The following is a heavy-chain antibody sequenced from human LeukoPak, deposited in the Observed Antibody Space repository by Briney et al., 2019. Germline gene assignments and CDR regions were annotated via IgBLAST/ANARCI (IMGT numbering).Heavy chain of an antibody. CDR3: AKDFSSSWPPFDY. J-gene: IGHJ4*02. CDR1: RFTFNTYA. CDR2: ISGNGDIT. Sequence: GGSLRLSCVASRFTFNTYAVNWVRQAPGKGLEWVSAISGNGDITYYADSVRGRFTISRDNSKDTLYLQMNSLRADDTAVYYCAKDFSSSWPPFDYWGQGTLVTVSS. V-gene: IGHV3-23*01. D-gene: IGHD6-13*01.